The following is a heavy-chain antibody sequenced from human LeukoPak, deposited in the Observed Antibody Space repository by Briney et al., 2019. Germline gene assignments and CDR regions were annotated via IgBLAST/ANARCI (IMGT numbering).Heavy chain of an antibody. Sequence: KPSETLSLTCTVYGGSISSYCWRWIRQPPGNGLEWIGYIYYSGSNNYNSSLKSRVTISVDTSNNQFSLNLSSVTAADTAVYYCARVTYDYVCGSYSYYDYYCIDGWGKRSTVTVSS. CDR1: GGSISSYC. CDR2: IYYSGSN. CDR3: ARVTYDYVCGSYSYYDYYCIDG. V-gene: IGHV4-59*01. J-gene: IGHJ6*03. D-gene: IGHD3-16*01.